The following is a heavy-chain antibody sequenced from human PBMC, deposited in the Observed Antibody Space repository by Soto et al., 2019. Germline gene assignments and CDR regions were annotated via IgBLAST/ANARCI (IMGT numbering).Heavy chain of an antibody. CDR2: INPSCGST. Sequence: ASVKVSCKASGDTFTSYYMHWVRQAPGQGLEWMGIINPSCGSTSYAQKFQGRVTMTRDTSTSTVYMELSSLRSEDTAVYYCASTRGYDFWSGYYTYYYDYGTDVSGKG. D-gene: IGHD3-3*01. V-gene: IGHV1-46*01. J-gene: IGHJ6*04. CDR3: ASTRGYDFWSGYYTYYYDYGTDV. CDR1: GDTFTSYY.